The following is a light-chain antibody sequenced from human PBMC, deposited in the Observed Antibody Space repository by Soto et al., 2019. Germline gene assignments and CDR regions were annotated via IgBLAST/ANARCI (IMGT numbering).Light chain of an antibody. Sequence: QPVLTQPASVSGSPGQSITISCTRTSSDVGGYDYVSWYQHFPGKAPKLIIYEVSNRPSGVSNRFSGSKSGNTASLTISGLQAEDEADYYCSSYTSSITVDVVFGGGTKLTVL. V-gene: IGLV2-14*01. CDR1: SSDVGGYDY. CDR3: SSYTSSITVDVV. J-gene: IGLJ2*01. CDR2: EVS.